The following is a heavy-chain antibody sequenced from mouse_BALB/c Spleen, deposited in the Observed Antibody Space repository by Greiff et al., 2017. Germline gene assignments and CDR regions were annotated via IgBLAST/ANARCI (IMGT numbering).Heavy chain of an antibody. V-gene: IGHV10-1*02. Sequence: GGGLVQPKGSLKLSCAASGFTFNTYAMNWVRQAPGKGLEWVARIRSKSNNYATYYADSVKDRFTISRDDSQSMLYLQMNNLKTEDTAMYYCVRQNGNYFAYWGQGTLVTVSA. D-gene: IGHD2-1*01. CDR1: GFTFNTYA. J-gene: IGHJ3*01. CDR2: IRSKSNNYAT. CDR3: VRQNGNYFAY.